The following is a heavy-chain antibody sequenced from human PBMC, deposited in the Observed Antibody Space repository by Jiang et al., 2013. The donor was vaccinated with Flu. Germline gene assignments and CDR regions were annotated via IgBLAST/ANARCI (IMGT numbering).Heavy chain of an antibody. V-gene: IGHV3-9*01. D-gene: IGHD6-19*01. CDR3: AKDISSSGWYGAFDY. J-gene: IGHJ4*02. Sequence: GISWNSGSIGYADSVKGRFTISRDNAKNSLYLQMNSLRAEDTALYYCAKDISSSGWYGAFDYWGQGTLVTVSS. CDR2: ISWNSGSI.